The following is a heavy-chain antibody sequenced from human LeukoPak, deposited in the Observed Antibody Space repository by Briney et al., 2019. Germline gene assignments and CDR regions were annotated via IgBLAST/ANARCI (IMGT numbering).Heavy chain of an antibody. CDR1: GFTFSSYV. V-gene: IGHV3-30-3*01. J-gene: IGHJ6*02. D-gene: IGHD2-8*01. Sequence: PGRSLRLSCAASGFTFSSYVMHWVRQAPGKGLEWVAIIPYDGGNKYYADSVKGRFTVSRDNSKNTLYLQMNSLRAEDTAVFYCARAPNHYYGMDVWGQGTTVSVSS. CDR2: IPYDGGNK. CDR3: ARAPNHYYGMDV.